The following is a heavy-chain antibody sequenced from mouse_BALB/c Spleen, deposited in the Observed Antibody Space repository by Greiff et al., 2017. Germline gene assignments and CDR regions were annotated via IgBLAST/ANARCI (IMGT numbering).Heavy chain of an antibody. V-gene: IGHV5-17*02. D-gene: IGHD2-1*01. Sequence: EVHLVESGGGLVQPGGSRKLSCAASGFTFSSFGMHWVRQAPEKGLEWVAYISSGSSTIYYADTVKGRFTISRDNPKNTLFLQMTSLRSEDTAMYYCARPGNYYAMDYWGQGTSVTVSS. CDR3: ARPGNYYAMDY. J-gene: IGHJ4*01. CDR2: ISSGSSTI. CDR1: GFTFSSFG.